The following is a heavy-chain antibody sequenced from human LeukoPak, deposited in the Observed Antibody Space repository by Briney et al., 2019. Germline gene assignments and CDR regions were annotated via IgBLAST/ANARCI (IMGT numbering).Heavy chain of an antibody. CDR3: VRGDTYDYYYYYVMDV. V-gene: IGHV3-74*01. D-gene: IGHD5-18*01. CDR2: INNDGSST. J-gene: IGHJ6*02. Sequence: PGGSLRLSCAASGFTFSSYWMHWVRQTPGKGLVWVSRINNDGSSTRNADAVKGRFTISRDNAKNTLYLQMNSLRPEDTAVYYCVRGDTYDYYYYYVMDVWGQGTTVTVSS. CDR1: GFTFSSYW.